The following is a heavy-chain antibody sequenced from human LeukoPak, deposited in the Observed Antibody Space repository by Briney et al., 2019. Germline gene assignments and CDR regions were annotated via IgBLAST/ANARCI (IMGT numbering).Heavy chain of an antibody. Sequence: ASVKVSCKASGYTFTSYGISLVRQAPGQGLEWMGWSSAYNGNTNYAQKLQGRVTMTTDTSTSTAYMELRSLRSDDTAVYHCARDWMYYYDSSGYYQTWGQGTLVTVSS. V-gene: IGHV1-18*01. CDR3: ARDWMYYYDSSGYYQT. D-gene: IGHD3-22*01. CDR2: SSAYNGNT. CDR1: GYTFTSYG. J-gene: IGHJ4*02.